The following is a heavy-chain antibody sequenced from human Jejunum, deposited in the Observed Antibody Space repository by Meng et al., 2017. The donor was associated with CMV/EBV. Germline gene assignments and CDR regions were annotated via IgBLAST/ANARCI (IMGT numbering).Heavy chain of an antibody. CDR1: GYSFTSDG. Sequence: GYSFTSDGVGWVRQAPGQALEWVGWISAYNGNTNYAQKFQGRVTMTTDTSTGTAYMELRSLKVDDTAVYYCARGQYYQYYYGLDVWGLGTTVTVSS. D-gene: IGHD3-16*01. V-gene: IGHV1-18*01. CDR3: ARGQYYQYYYGLDV. J-gene: IGHJ6*02. CDR2: ISAYNGNT.